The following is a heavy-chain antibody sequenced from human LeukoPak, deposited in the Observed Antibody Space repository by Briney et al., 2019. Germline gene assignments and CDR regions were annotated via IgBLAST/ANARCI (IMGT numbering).Heavy chain of an antibody. J-gene: IGHJ6*02. Sequence: SQTLSLTCAVSGGSISSGGYSWSWIRQPPGKGLEWIGYIYHSGSTYYNPSLKSRVTISVDRSKNHFSLKLSSVTAADTAVYYCARGPGIAAAGSKSGYYYYYGMDVWGQGTTVTVSS. CDR1: GGSISSGGYS. CDR2: IYHSGST. D-gene: IGHD6-13*01. V-gene: IGHV4-30-2*01. CDR3: ARGPGIAAAGSKSGYYYYYGMDV.